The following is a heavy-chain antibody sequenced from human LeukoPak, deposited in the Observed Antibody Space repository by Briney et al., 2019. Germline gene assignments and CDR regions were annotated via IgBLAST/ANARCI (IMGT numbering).Heavy chain of an antibody. CDR1: GFTFSSYS. CDR3: AGHGAAAPIDY. D-gene: IGHD6-13*01. Sequence: GGSLRLSCAASGFTFSSYSMNWVRQAPGKGLEWVSYISSSSGTIYYADSVKGRFTVSRDNGKNSLYLQMNSLRAEDTAVYYCAGHGAAAPIDYWGQGTLVTVSS. V-gene: IGHV3-48*01. CDR2: ISSSSGTI. J-gene: IGHJ4*02.